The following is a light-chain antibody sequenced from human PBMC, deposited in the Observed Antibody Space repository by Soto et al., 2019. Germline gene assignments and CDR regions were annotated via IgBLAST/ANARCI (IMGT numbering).Light chain of an antibody. J-gene: IGKJ4*01. CDR3: QQRDTWPLT. CDR1: QSVGSY. V-gene: IGKV3-11*01. Sequence: EIVLTQSPATLSLSPGERATLSCTASQSVGSYLAWYQQRPGQAPRLLIYDVSNRATGIPARFSGSGSGTGFSLTISSLEPEDFAVYYCQQRDTWPLTFGGGTKVEIK. CDR2: DVS.